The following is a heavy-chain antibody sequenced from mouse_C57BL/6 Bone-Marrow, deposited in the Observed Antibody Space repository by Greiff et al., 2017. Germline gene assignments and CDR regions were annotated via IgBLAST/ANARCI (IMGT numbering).Heavy chain of an antibody. Sequence: EVQLQESGPGLVKPSQSLSLTCSVTGYSITSGYYWNWIRQFPGNKLEWMGYISYDGSNNYNPSLKNRISITRDTSKNQFFLKLNSVTTEDTATYYCARDRGLRVAYWGQGTLVTVSA. V-gene: IGHV3-6*01. D-gene: IGHD2-4*01. CDR3: ARDRGLRVAY. CDR1: GYSITSGYY. CDR2: ISYDGSN. J-gene: IGHJ3*01.